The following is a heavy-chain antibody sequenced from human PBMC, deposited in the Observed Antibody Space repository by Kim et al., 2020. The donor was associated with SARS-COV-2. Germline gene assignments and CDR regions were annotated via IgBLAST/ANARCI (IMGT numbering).Heavy chain of an antibody. CDR3: ARAGGSGSLSAFDY. V-gene: IGHV3-11*04. J-gene: IGHJ4*02. Sequence: ADSVKGRFTISRDNAKNSLYLQMNSLRAEDTAVYYCARAGGSGSLSAFDYWGQGTLVTVSS. D-gene: IGHD3-10*01.